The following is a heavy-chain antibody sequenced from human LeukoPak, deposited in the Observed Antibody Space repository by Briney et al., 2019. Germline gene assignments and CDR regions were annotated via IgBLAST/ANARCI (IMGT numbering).Heavy chain of an antibody. CDR2: IKPDGSEK. CDR1: GFSFSDFW. Sequence: PGGSLRLSCTASGFSFSDFWRSWVRQAPGKGLEWVAKIKPDGSEKYYVDSVKGRFSISRDNAKKSLYLQMNNMRVEDTAVYYCGRGGSQRVSSWGQGTLVTVSS. J-gene: IGHJ4*02. CDR3: GRGGSQRVSS. D-gene: IGHD2-8*01. V-gene: IGHV3-7*01.